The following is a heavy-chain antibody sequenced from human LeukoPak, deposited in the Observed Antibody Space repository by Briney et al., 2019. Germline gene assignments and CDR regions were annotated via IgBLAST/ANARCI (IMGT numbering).Heavy chain of an antibody. CDR1: GFSFNSYW. CDR3: GRFGYVAAVDL. V-gene: IGHV3-7*01. Sequence: GGSLRLSRAASGFSFNSYWMTWVRQAPGRGLEWVANINPAGSDTYYVDPVKGRFTISRDNAKNLVYLQMNSLRAEDTAVYSCGRFGYVAAVDLWGQGTLVTASS. CDR2: INPAGSDT. D-gene: IGHD2-15*01. J-gene: IGHJ4*02.